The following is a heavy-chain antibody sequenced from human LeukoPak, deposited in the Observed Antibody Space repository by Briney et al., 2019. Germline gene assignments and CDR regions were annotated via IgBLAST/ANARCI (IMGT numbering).Heavy chain of an antibody. V-gene: IGHV3-21*01. CDR1: GFTFSSYS. CDR3: ARDLGYSGSYFRHAPPDY. Sequence: GGSLRLSCAASGFTFSSYSMNWVRQAPGKGLEWVSSISSSSSYIYYADSVKGRFTISRDNAKNSLYLQMNSLRAEDTAVYYCARDLGYSGSYFRHAPPDYWGQGTLVTVSS. CDR2: ISSSSSYI. D-gene: IGHD1-26*01. J-gene: IGHJ4*02.